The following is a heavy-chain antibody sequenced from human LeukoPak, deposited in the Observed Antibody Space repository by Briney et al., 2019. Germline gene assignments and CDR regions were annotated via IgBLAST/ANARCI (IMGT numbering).Heavy chain of an antibody. J-gene: IGHJ4*02. CDR1: GFTFSSYS. CDR2: ISSSSSTI. D-gene: IGHD2-2*02. CDR3: ARGFCTSTSCYIDY. V-gene: IGHV3-48*01. Sequence: PGGSLRLSCAASGFTFSSYSLNWVRQAPGKGLEWVSYISSSSSTIYYADSVKGRFTISRDNAKNSLYLQMNSLRAEDTAVYSCARGFCTSTSCYIDYWGQGTLVTVSS.